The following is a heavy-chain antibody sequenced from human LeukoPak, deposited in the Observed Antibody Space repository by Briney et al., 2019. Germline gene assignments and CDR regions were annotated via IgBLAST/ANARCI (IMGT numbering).Heavy chain of an antibody. V-gene: IGHV3-48*03. CDR2: ISSSGSTI. D-gene: IGHD3/OR15-3a*01. CDR3: AKDIQAEGLRGLGLDY. CDR1: GFTFSSYE. J-gene: IGHJ4*02. Sequence: GGSLRLSCAASGFTFSSYEMNWVRQAPGKGLEWVSYISSSGSTIYYADSVKGRFTISRDNAKNSLYLQMNSLRAEDMALYYCAKDIQAEGLRGLGLDYWGQGTLVTVSS.